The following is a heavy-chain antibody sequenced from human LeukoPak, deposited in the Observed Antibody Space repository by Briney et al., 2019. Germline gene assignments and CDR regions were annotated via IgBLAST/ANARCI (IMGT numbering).Heavy chain of an antibody. D-gene: IGHD3-3*01. CDR3: ARDGFLEWLGSDY. Sequence: GGSLRLSCAASGFTFSSYSMNWVRQAPGKGLEWVSSISSSSRYIYYADSVKGRFTISRDNAKNSLYLQMNSLRAEDTAVYYCARDGFLEWLGSDYWGQGTLVTVSS. CDR2: ISSSSRYI. V-gene: IGHV3-21*01. CDR1: GFTFSSYS. J-gene: IGHJ4*02.